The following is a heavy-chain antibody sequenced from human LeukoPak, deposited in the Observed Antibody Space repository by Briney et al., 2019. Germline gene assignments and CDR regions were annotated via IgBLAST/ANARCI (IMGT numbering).Heavy chain of an antibody. V-gene: IGHV3-74*01. Sequence: GGALRLSSAAPGFTFSNCRMHWGRHTPGKGLGLGSRINSDGSSTSYADSVKGRFTISRDNAKNTLYLQMNSLRAEDTAVYYCAKGGGYSYGDHFDYWGQGTLVTVSS. CDR1: GFTFSNCR. D-gene: IGHD5-18*01. CDR3: AKGGGYSYGDHFDY. CDR2: INSDGSST. J-gene: IGHJ4*02.